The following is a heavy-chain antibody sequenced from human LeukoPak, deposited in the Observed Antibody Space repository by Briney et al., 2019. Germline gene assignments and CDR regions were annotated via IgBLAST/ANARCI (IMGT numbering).Heavy chain of an antibody. CDR1: GFTFSNHG. Sequence: GGSLRLSCAASGFTFSNHGMNWVRQAPGKGLEWVSSISSSSSYIYYADSVKGRFTISRDNAKNSLNLQMNSLRAEDTAVYYCAREGSYCSSTSCYNKLDYWGQGTLVTVSS. J-gene: IGHJ4*02. V-gene: IGHV3-21*01. CDR2: ISSSSSYI. D-gene: IGHD2-2*02. CDR3: AREGSYCSSTSCYNKLDY.